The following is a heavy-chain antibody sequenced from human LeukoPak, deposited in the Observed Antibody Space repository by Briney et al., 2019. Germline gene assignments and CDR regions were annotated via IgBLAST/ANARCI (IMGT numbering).Heavy chain of an antibody. V-gene: IGHV4-61*02. CDR1: GGSISSTSYY. CDR3: AREASLALDS. Sequence: QVQPQESGPGLVKPSQTLSLTCTVSGGSISSTSYYWSWVRQPAGKGLEWIGRIYSSGSTNYNPSLKSRVTISVEMSNNQFSLKLSSVTAADTAIYYCAREASLALDSWGQGTLVTVSS. CDR2: IYSSGST. D-gene: IGHD3-10*01. J-gene: IGHJ4*02.